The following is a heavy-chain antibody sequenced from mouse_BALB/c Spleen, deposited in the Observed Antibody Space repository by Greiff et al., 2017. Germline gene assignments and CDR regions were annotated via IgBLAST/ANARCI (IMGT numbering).Heavy chain of an antibody. Sequence: EVQGVESGGGLVKPGGSLKLSCAASGFTFSSYAMSWVRQTPEKRLEWVASISSGGSTYYPDSVKGRFTISRDNARNILYLQMSSLRSEDTAMYYCARGYLAYWGQGTLVTVSA. V-gene: IGHV5-6-5*01. CDR2: ISSGGST. CDR1: GFTFSSYA. CDR3: ARGYLAY. J-gene: IGHJ3*01.